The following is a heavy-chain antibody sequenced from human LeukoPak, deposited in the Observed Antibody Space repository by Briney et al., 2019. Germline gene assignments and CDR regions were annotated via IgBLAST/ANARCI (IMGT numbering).Heavy chain of an antibody. Sequence: PGGSLRLSCAASGFTFSSYAMHWVRQAPGKGLEWVAVISYDGSNKYYADSVKGRFTISRDNCKNTLYLQMNSLRAEDTAVYYCARTMIVVVFDYWGQGTLVTVSS. CDR3: ARTMIVVVFDY. CDR1: GFTFSSYA. CDR2: ISYDGSNK. D-gene: IGHD3-22*01. J-gene: IGHJ4*02. V-gene: IGHV3-30*01.